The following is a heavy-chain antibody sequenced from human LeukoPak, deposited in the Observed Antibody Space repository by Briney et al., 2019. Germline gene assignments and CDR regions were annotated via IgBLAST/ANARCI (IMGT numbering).Heavy chain of an antibody. CDR1: GLPFSSYS. J-gene: IGHJ4*02. V-gene: IGHV3-21*01. CDR2: ISSSSSYI. D-gene: IGHD5-18*01. Sequence: GGSLRLSCAASGLPFSSYSMNWVRQAPGKGLEWVSSISSSSSYIYYADSVKGRFTISRDNAKNSLYLQMNSLRAEDTAVYYCARDHVGYSYGFFDYWGQGTLVTVSS. CDR3: ARDHVGYSYGFFDY.